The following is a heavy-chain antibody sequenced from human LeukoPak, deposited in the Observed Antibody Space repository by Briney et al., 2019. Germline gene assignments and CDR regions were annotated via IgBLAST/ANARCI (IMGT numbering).Heavy chain of an antibody. J-gene: IGHJ4*02. Sequence: EASVKVSCKASGGTFSSYAISWVRQAPGQGLEWMGGIIPIFGTANYAQKFQGRVTITTDESTSTAYMELSSLRSEDTAVYYCARAAGLWSYYFDDWGQGTLVTVSS. CDR2: IIPIFGTA. V-gene: IGHV1-69*05. CDR3: ARAAGLWSYYFDD. D-gene: IGHD2-8*02. CDR1: GGTFSSYA.